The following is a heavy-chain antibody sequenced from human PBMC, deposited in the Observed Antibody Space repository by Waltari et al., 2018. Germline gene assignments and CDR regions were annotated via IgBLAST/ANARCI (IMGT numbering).Heavy chain of an antibody. CDR3: ARDSYYDSSGYPIDY. CDR2: IKQDGSEK. Sequence: VQLVESGGGLVQPGGSLRLSCAASGFTFSSYWMSWVRQAPGKGLEWVANIKQDGSEKYYVDSVKGRFTISRDNAKNSLYLQMNSLRAEDTAVYYCARDSYYDSSGYPIDYWGQGTTVTVSS. J-gene: IGHJ4*03. V-gene: IGHV3-7*01. D-gene: IGHD3-22*01. CDR1: GFTFSSYW.